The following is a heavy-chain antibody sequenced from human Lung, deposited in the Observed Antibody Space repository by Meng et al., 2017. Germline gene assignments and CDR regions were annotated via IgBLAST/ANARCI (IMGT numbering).Heavy chain of an antibody. Sequence: EVSLVGSGGGLVSAGGSPRLSCATSGFTSSTHWMHWVRQAPGKGLEWVSRITGDGSSTIYADSVQGRFTMSRDNAKNTLSLQMNSLRAEDTAVYYCARGGVTTDDWGQGTLVTVSS. V-gene: IGHV3-74*01. CDR1: GFTSSTHW. CDR3: ARGGVTTDD. J-gene: IGHJ4*02. CDR2: ITGDGSST. D-gene: IGHD4-17*01.